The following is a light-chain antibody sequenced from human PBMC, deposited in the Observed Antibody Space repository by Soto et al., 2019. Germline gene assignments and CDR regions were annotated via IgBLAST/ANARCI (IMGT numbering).Light chain of an antibody. CDR3: QHSYSSPPWT. CDR2: HAS. CDR1: QPISTW. Sequence: DIQMTQSPSTLSASVGDRVTITCRASQPISTWLAWYQQRPGKAPNLLIYHASSLESGVPSRFSGSGSGRDFTLTISSLRPDDIATYFCQHSYSSPPWTFGPGTKVDIK. V-gene: IGKV1-5*01. J-gene: IGKJ1*01.